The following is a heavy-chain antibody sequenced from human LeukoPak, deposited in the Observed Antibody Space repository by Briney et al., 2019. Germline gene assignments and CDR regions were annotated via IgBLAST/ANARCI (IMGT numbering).Heavy chain of an antibody. Sequence: GESLKISCKGSGNSFTNYWIAWVRQMSGKGLEWMGIIYPGDSDTRYSPSFEGQVTISADKSISTAYLQWSSLKASDTAMYYCARGYCSGGSCYGGSDYWGQGTLVTVSS. J-gene: IGHJ4*02. D-gene: IGHD2-15*01. CDR1: GNSFTNYW. CDR3: ARGYCSGGSCYGGSDY. V-gene: IGHV5-51*01. CDR2: IYPGDSDT.